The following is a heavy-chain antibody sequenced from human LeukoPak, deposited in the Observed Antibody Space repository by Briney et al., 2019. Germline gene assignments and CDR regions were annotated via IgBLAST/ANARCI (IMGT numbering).Heavy chain of an antibody. CDR1: GFTFDDYA. CDR3: ATTGYSYGQFDY. D-gene: IGHD5-18*01. Sequence: GGSLRLSCAASGFTFDDYAMHWVRQAPGKGLEWVSAISGSGGSTYYADSVKGRFTISRDNSKNTLYLQMNSLRAEDTAVYYCATTGYSYGQFDYWGQGTLVTVSS. CDR2: ISGSGGST. J-gene: IGHJ4*02. V-gene: IGHV3-23*01.